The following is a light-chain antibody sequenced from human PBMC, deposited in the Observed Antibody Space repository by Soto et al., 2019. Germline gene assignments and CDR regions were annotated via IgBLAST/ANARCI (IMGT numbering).Light chain of an antibody. Sequence: ELVLTQSPATLSLSPGDRATLSCRASQSITTYLAWYQHKPGQAPRLIIYDASNRAAGIPARFSGSGSGTNFTLTISSLEPEDFGGYYCQQRSLWPPVTFGPGTKVDIK. CDR3: QQRSLWPPVT. V-gene: IGKV3-11*01. CDR1: QSITTY. CDR2: DAS. J-gene: IGKJ3*01.